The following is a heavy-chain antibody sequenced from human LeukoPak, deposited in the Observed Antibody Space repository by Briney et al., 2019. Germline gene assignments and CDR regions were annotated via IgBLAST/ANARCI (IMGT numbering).Heavy chain of an antibody. CDR3: ARAKRNGFDI. J-gene: IGHJ3*02. Sequence: GGSLRLSCAASGFTFNTYSMNWVRQAPGKGLEWVSSISSSSSYIYYADSVKGRFTISRDNAKNSLYLQMNSLRAEDTAVYYCARAKRNGFDIWGQGTMVTVSS. V-gene: IGHV3-21*01. CDR1: GFTFNTYS. CDR2: ISSSSSYI.